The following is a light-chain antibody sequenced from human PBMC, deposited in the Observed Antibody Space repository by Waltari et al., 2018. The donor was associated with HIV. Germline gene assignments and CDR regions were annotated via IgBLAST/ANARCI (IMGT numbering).Light chain of an antibody. J-gene: IGKJ1*01. CDR1: QSVGSS. V-gene: IGKV3-15*01. CDR2: GAS. Sequence: EIVMTQSPATLSVSPGGRATVSCRASQSVGSSLVWDQHKPGQAPRLLIYGASTRATGIPARFSGSGSGTEFTLTINSLQSEDFAVYYCQQYNAWPRTFGQGTKVEVK. CDR3: QQYNAWPRT.